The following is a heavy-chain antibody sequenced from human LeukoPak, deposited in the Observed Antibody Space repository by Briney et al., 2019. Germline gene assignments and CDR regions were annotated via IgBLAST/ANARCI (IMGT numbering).Heavy chain of an antibody. CDR2: INPNSDGI. Sequence: VASVKVSCKASGYTFTDHYMHWVRQAPGQGPEWMGWINPNSDGINNYAHKFQGRVTMTRDTSTSTVYMELSSLRSEDTAVYYCARVKSYYYDTSDKDAFDIWGQGTMVTVSS. CDR3: ARVKSYYYDTSDKDAFDI. CDR1: GYTFTDHY. D-gene: IGHD3-22*01. J-gene: IGHJ3*02. V-gene: IGHV1-2*07.